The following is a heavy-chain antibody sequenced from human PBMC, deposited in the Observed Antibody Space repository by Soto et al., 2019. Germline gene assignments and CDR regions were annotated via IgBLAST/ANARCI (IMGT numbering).Heavy chain of an antibody. CDR2: ISAYNGNT. CDR1: GYTFTSYG. D-gene: IGHD5-12*01. V-gene: IGHV1-18*01. Sequence: QVQLVQSGAEVKKPGASVKVSCKASGYTFTSYGISWVRQAPGQGIEWMGWISAYNGNTNYPQKVQGRVTMTTDTPTSTAYMEVRSLRSDDTAVYYCARGVATSLYYYAMDVWGPGTTVTVSS. CDR3: ARGVATSLYYYAMDV. J-gene: IGHJ6*02.